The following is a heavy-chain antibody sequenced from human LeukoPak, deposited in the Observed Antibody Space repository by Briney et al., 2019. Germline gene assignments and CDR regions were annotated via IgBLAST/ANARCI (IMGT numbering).Heavy chain of an antibody. CDR1: GYTFTGYY. D-gene: IGHD5-12*01. V-gene: IGHV1-2*06. CDR3: AREAVTSGYDD. CDR2: INPNSGGT. Sequence: ASVKVSCKASGYTFTGYYMHWVRQAPGQGLEWMGRINPNSGGTNYAQKFQGRVTMTRDTSISTAYMELSRQRSDDTAVYYCAREAVTSGYDDWGQGTLVTVSS. J-gene: IGHJ4*02.